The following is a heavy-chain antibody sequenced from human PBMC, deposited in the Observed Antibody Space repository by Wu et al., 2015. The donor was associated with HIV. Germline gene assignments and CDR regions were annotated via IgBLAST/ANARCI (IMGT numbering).Heavy chain of an antibody. V-gene: IGHV1-69*18. CDR2: IVPLFDAP. CDR3: ARNTDSVATSLYSLGV. Sequence: QVQLVQSGAEVKKPGASVKVSCKASGYTFTDYFIHWVRQAPGQGLEWMGRIVPLFDAPNYAQRFHDRLAITADGSTTTAYMELRNLRSEDTAVYYCARNTDSVATSLYSLGVWGQGTVVTVSS. J-gene: IGHJ6*02. CDR1: GYTFTDYF. D-gene: IGHD5-12*01.